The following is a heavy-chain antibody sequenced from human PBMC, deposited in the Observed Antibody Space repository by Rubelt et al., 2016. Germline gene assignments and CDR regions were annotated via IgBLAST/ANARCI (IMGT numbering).Heavy chain of an antibody. Sequence: QVQLQQWGAGLLKPSETLSLTCAVYSGSFSGYYWIWIRQPPGKGLEWIGEINHSGSTSYNPSLKSRVTISVATSKNQLSLKQRSVTASDTAVYYWAGGTGTTILGVATDPYHFDYWGQGTLVTVSS. V-gene: IGHV4-34*01. CDR2: INHSGST. CDR1: SGSFSGYY. D-gene: IGHD3-3*01. CDR3: AGGTGTTILGVATDPYHFDY. J-gene: IGHJ4*02.